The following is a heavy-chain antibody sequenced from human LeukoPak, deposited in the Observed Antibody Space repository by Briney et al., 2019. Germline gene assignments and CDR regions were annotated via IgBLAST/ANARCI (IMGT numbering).Heavy chain of an antibody. J-gene: IGHJ6*03. Sequence: GGSLRLSCVASGFTFSGYWMSWVRQAPGKGLEWVANIKQDGSEKYYVDSVKGRFTISRDNAKDSLYLQMNSLRAEDTAVYYCARESGGYSYGYYYYMDVWGKGTTVTVFS. V-gene: IGHV3-7*01. CDR1: GFTFSGYW. D-gene: IGHD5-18*01. CDR2: IKQDGSEK. CDR3: ARESGGYSYGYYYYMDV.